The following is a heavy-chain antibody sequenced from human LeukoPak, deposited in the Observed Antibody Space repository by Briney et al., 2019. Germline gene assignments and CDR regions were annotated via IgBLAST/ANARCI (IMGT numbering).Heavy chain of an antibody. CDR2: IFYNGNT. V-gene: IGHV4-59*08. Sequence: SETLSLTCTVSGGSISPYYWSWVRRPPGKGLEWIAYIFYNGNTNYNPSLMSRVTISLDTSNKQVSLKVSSVTAADTAVYYCARHMSVSYDAFDLWGRGTTVTVSS. CDR1: GGSISPYY. J-gene: IGHJ3*01. CDR3: ARHMSVSYDAFDL. D-gene: IGHD3-10*01.